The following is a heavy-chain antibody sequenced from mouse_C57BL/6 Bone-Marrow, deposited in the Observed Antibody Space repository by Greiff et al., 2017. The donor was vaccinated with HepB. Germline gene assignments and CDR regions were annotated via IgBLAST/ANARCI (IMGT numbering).Heavy chain of an antibody. J-gene: IGHJ4*01. CDR1: GYTFTSYW. CDR3: ARPDSNYDAMDY. Sequence: QVQLQQSGAELVKPGASVKLSCKASGYTFTSYWMHWVKQRPGQGLEWIGMIHPNSGSTNYNEKFKSKATLTVDKSSSTAYMQLSSLTSEDSAVYYCARPDSNYDAMDYWGQGTSVTVSS. CDR2: IHPNSGST. D-gene: IGHD2-5*01. V-gene: IGHV1-64*01.